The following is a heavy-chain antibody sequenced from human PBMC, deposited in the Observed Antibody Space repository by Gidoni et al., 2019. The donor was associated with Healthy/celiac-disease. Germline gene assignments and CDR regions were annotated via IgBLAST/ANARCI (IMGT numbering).Heavy chain of an antibody. J-gene: IGHJ6*02. CDR1: GFTFDDYA. V-gene: IGHV3-9*01. Sequence: EVQLVESGEGLVQPGRSLRLSCSASGFTFDDYAMHWVRPAPGKGLEWVSGISWNSSSIGYAASVKGRFTISRDNAKNSLYLQMNSLRAEDTAFYYCAKDIGWFAPTPGGYYYDSSGYIVPHFYGMDVWGQGTTVTVSS. CDR3: AKDIGWFAPTPGGYYYDSSGYIVPHFYGMDV. CDR2: ISWNSSSI. D-gene: IGHD3-22*01.